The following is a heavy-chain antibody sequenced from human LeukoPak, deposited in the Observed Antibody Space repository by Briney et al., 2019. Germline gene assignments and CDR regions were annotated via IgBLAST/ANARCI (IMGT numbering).Heavy chain of an antibody. J-gene: IGHJ3*02. CDR3: ARDTIFDAFDI. V-gene: IGHV4-59*11. CDR1: GGSLSSHN. D-gene: IGHD3-3*01. Sequence: SETLSLTCTVSGGSLSSHNWSWMRQPPGRGVEWIGYIYYSGSTTYNPSLKSRVTISVDTSKNQFSLKLSSVTAADTAVYYCARDTIFDAFDIWGQGTMVTVSS. CDR2: IYYSGST.